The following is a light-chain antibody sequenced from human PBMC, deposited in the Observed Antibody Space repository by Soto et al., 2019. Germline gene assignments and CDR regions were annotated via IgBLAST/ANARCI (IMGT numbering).Light chain of an antibody. CDR2: EVS. J-gene: IGLJ1*01. CDR1: SSDVGGYNY. V-gene: IGLV2-14*01. Sequence: QSVLTQPASVSGSPGQSITISCTGTSSDVGGYNYVSWYQQHPGKAPKLMIYEVSNRPSGVSNCFSGSKSGNTASLTISGLQAEDEADYYCSSYTSSSPYVFGTGTKVTVL. CDR3: SSYTSSSPYV.